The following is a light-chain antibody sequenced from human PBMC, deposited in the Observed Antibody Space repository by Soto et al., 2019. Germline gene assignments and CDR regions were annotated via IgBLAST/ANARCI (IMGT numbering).Light chain of an antibody. CDR3: QQYGSSPPLT. Sequence: EIVLTKSPYTLSFSPLERSTLSCRASQSVSSNYLAWYQQKPGQAPRLLIYGASSRATGIPDRFSGSGSGTDFTLTIRRLEPEDFAVYYCQQYGSSPPLTFGGGTKVDIK. CDR1: QSVSSNY. J-gene: IGKJ4*01. CDR2: GAS. V-gene: IGKV3-20*01.